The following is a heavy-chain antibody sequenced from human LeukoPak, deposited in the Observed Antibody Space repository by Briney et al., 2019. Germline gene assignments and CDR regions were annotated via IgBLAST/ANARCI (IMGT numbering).Heavy chain of an antibody. D-gene: IGHD3-22*01. J-gene: IGHJ3*02. CDR3: ARDLHYYDRSGIDGFDI. Sequence: SETLSLTCAVYGGSFSGYYWSWIRQPPGKGLEWIGEINHSGSTNYNPSLKSRVTISVDTSKNQFSLRLSSVTAADTAVYYCARDLHYYDRSGIDGFDIWGQGTMVTVSS. CDR2: INHSGST. V-gene: IGHV4-34*01. CDR1: GGSFSGYY.